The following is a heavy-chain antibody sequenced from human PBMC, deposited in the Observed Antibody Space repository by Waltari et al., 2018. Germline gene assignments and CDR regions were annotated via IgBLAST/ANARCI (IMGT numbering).Heavy chain of an antibody. CDR1: GASVASASHY. Sequence: QVRLRESGPGLVKPSETLSLTFAVSGASVASASHYWGLIRQSPERGLEWIGTRYFTGTTHYNPSLRSRVTISADTSRDQFSLRVNSVTAADTAVYYCAGTDLHTKIAFDSWGQGTQVTVSA. J-gene: IGHJ4*02. V-gene: IGHV4-39*01. CDR3: AGTDLHTKIAFDS. D-gene: IGHD2-21*01. CDR2: RYFTGTT.